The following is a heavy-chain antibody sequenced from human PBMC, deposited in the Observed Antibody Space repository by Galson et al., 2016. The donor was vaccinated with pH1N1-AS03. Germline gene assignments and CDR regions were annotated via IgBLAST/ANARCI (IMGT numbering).Heavy chain of an antibody. CDR3: ARGSGWYDC. D-gene: IGHD6-13*01. J-gene: IGHJ4*02. V-gene: IGHV3-7*04. Sequence: SLRLSCAASGFTFGNYWMTWVRQAPGKGLEWVANISQDGSERYYVDSVEGRFTISRDNAKNSVYLQMNSLRADDTAVYYCARGSGWYDCWGQGTLVTVSS. CDR1: GFTFGNYW. CDR2: ISQDGSER.